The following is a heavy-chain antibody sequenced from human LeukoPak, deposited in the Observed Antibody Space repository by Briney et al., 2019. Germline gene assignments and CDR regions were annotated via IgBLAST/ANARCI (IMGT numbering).Heavy chain of an antibody. CDR1: GYTFTYYA. D-gene: IGHD5-24*01. CDR3: ARDRYGDGFAHFDY. Sequence: ASVKVSCKASGYTFTYYAMHWVRQAPGQGLQWMGWITPGGGTNYPQKFQGRVAITWDTSITTAYMDLSRLRSDDTAVYYCARDRYGDGFAHFDYWGQGALVTVSS. J-gene: IGHJ4*02. V-gene: IGHV1-2*02. CDR2: ITPGGGT.